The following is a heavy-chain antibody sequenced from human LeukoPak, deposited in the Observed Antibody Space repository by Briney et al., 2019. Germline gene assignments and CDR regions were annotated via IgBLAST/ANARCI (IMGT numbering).Heavy chain of an antibody. Sequence: PSETLSLTCTVSGVSISSSNSYWGWIRQPPGKGLEWIGSIYYSGNTYYNASLKSQVSISIDTSKNQFSLKLSSVTAADTAVYYCARGRGIVGLRFGGSPLYYFDYWGQGTLVTVSS. CDR3: ARGRGIVGLRFGGSPLYYFDY. V-gene: IGHV4-39*01. D-gene: IGHD5-12*01. CDR1: GVSISSSNSY. J-gene: IGHJ4*02. CDR2: IYYSGNT.